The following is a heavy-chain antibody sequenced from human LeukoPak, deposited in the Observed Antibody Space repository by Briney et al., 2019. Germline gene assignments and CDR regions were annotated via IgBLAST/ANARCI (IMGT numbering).Heavy chain of an antibody. J-gene: IGHJ4*02. CDR3: AKGTMVRGFDY. V-gene: IGHV3-23*01. CDR2: ISATSGNT. CDR1: GFTFSSYA. D-gene: IGHD3-10*01. Sequence: GGSLRLSCEVSGFTFSSYAMNWVRQAPGKGLEWVSSISATSGNTYYAGSVKGRFTISRDNSKNTLYLQMNSLRADDTAVYYCAKGTMVRGFDYWGQGTLVTVSS.